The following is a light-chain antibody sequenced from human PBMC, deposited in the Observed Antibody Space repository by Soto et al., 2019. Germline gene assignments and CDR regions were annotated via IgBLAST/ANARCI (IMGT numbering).Light chain of an antibody. CDR1: SSDIGAYNH. V-gene: IGLV2-14*01. J-gene: IGLJ3*02. Sequence: QSVLTQPASVSGSPGQSITISCTGTSSDIGAYNHVSWYQHHPGKAPTLMIYEVDNRPSGVSNRFSGSKSGNTASLTISRLQAEDEADYYCSSYVSNSTPLFGGGTKLTVL. CDR2: EVD. CDR3: SSYVSNSTPL.